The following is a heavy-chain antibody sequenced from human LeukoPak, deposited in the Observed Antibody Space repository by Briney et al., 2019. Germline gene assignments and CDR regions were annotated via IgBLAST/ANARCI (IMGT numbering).Heavy chain of an antibody. J-gene: IGHJ4*02. CDR3: ARDHSYGGYFDY. D-gene: IGHD5-18*01. CDR1: GGSISSGDYY. Sequence: PSQTLSLTCTVSGGSISSGDYYWSWIRQPPGKGLEWIGYIYYSGSTYYNPSLKSRVTISVDTSKNQFSLKLSSVTAADTAVYYCARDHSYGGYFDYWGQGTLVTVSP. V-gene: IGHV4-30-4*08. CDR2: IYYSGST.